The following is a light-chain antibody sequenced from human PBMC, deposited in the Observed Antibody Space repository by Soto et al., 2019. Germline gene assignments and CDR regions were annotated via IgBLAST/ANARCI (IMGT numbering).Light chain of an antibody. CDR2: GAS. CDR1: QNVSSN. CDR3: QQYNKWPLT. Sequence: EIVMTQSPATLSVSPGERATLSCRASQNVSSNLAWYQQKPGQAPRLLIYGASTRATGIPARLSGSGSWTEFTLTISSLQSEDFGVYYCQQYNKWPLTFGQGTKVEIK. V-gene: IGKV3-15*01. J-gene: IGKJ1*01.